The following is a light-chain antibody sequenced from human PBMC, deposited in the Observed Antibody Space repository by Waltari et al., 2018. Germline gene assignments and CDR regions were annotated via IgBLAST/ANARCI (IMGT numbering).Light chain of an antibody. V-gene: IGKV1-39*01. CDR1: QYINNY. J-gene: IGKJ1*01. Sequence: DIQMTQSPSSLSASEGDRVPITCRASQYINNYLNWYQQKPGKAPYLLIYAASTLHVGVPSRFSGSGSGTEFTLTISGIQPEDFAAYYCQQIYSAPRMFGQGTKVEVK. CDR3: QQIYSAPRM. CDR2: AAS.